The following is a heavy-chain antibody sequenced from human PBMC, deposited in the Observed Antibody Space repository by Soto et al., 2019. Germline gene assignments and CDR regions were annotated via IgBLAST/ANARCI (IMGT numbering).Heavy chain of an antibody. CDR2: IHYNGNT. V-gene: IGHV4-59*01. CDR1: GDPISSYS. D-gene: IGHD2-2*03. Sequence: SETLSLTCTVSGDPISSYSWSWIRQPPGKGLEWIGNIHYNGNTKYSPSLKSRVTMSVDTSKNHFSLKLISVTTADTAVYFCAREGNLGRWIQPLDSWGQGTLVTVSS. J-gene: IGHJ4*02. CDR3: AREGNLGRWIQPLDS.